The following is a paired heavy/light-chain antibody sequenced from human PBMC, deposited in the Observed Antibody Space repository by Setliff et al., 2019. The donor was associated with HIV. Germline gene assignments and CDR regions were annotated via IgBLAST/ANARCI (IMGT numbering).Heavy chain of an antibody. CDR2: IYPGDSET. CDR3: ARQGLSGYYDSSGPLY. V-gene: IGHV5-51*01. D-gene: IGHD3-22*01. Sequence: EVQLVQSRAEVKKPGESLKISCKASGYSFTTYWIGWVRQMPGKGLEWMGNIYPGDSETRYSPSFQGQVTISVDKSITTVSLQWSSLKASDTAMYYCARQGLSGYYDSSGPLYWGQGTLVTVSS. CDR1: GYSFTTYW. J-gene: IGHJ4*02.
Light chain of an antibody. CDR2: AAS. J-gene: IGKJ1*01. CDR3: LQHNSYPWS. V-gene: IGKV1-17*01. CDR1: QGIRND. Sequence: DIQMTQSPSSLSASVGDRVTITCRASQGIRNDLGWYQQKPGKVPKRLIFAASSLQSGVPSRFSGSGSGTEFTLTISSLQPEDFATYYCLQHNSYPWSFGQGTKVEIK.